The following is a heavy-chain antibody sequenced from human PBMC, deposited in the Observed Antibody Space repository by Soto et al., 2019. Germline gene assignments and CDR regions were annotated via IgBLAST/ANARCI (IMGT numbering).Heavy chain of an antibody. Sequence: GGSLRLSCAASGFTFSSYATSWVRQAPGKGLEWVSAISGSGGSTYYADSVKGRFTISRDNSKNTLYLQMNSLRAEDTAVYYCAKDQAARTYFDYWGQGTLVTVSS. V-gene: IGHV3-23*01. CDR1: GFTFSSYA. D-gene: IGHD6-13*01. CDR3: AKDQAARTYFDY. CDR2: ISGSGGST. J-gene: IGHJ4*02.